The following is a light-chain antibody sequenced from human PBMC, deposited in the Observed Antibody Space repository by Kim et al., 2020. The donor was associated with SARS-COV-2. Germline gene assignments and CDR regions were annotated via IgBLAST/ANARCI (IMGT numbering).Light chain of an antibody. CDR1: SGHSSYA. Sequence: QLVLTQSPSASASLGASVRLTCTLSSGHSSYAIAWHQQQPEKGPRYLMKLNNDGSHTKGDGIPDPFSGSSSGAERYLTISSLQSEDEADYYCQTSDTGIRVFGGGTQLTVL. J-gene: IGLJ3*02. CDR3: QTSDTGIRV. CDR2: LNNDGSH. V-gene: IGLV4-69*01.